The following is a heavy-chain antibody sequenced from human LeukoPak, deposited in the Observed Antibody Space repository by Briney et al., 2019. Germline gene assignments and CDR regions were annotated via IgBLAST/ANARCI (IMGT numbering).Heavy chain of an antibody. CDR1: GYSFTSYW. Sequence: GESLKISCKGSGYSFTSYWIGWVRQMPGKGLEWMGIIYPGDSDTRYSPSFQGQVTISADKSISTAYLQWSSLKASDTAMYYCARHVDTAMVSFLGYYMDVWGKGTTVTVSS. J-gene: IGHJ6*03. CDR2: IYPGDSDT. CDR3: ARHVDTAMVSFLGYYMDV. D-gene: IGHD5-18*01. V-gene: IGHV5-51*01.